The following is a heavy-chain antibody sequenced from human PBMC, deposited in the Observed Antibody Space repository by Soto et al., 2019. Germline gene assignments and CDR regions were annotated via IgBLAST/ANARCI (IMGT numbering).Heavy chain of an antibody. Sequence: PGGSLRLSCAASGFTFSSYSMNWVRQAPGKGLEWISYISSSSNTIYYADSVKGRFTISRDNAKNSLYLQMNSLRDEDTAVYYCATQGYYDSSGYYPFDYWGQGTLVTVSS. D-gene: IGHD3-22*01. CDR3: ATQGYYDSSGYYPFDY. J-gene: IGHJ4*02. CDR1: GFTFSSYS. V-gene: IGHV3-48*02. CDR2: ISSSSNTI.